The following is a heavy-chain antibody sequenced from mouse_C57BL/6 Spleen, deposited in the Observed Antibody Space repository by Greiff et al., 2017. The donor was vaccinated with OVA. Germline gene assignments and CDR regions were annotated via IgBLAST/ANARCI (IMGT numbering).Heavy chain of an antibody. V-gene: IGHV1-61*01. Sequence: QVQLQQPGAELVRPGSSVKLSCKASGYTFTSFWMDWVKQRPGQGLEWIGNIYPSDSETHYNQKFKDKATLTVDKSSSTAYMQLSSLTSEDSAVYYCARGAVADYWGQGTTLTVSS. J-gene: IGHJ2*01. D-gene: IGHD1-1*01. CDR1: GYTFTSFW. CDR2: IYPSDSET. CDR3: ARGAVADY.